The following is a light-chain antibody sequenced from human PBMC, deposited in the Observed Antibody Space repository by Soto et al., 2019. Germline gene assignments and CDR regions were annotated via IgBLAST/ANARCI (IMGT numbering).Light chain of an antibody. J-gene: IGKJ2*01. V-gene: IGKV4-1*01. CDR2: WAS. CDR1: QSVLYSSNDKNY. Sequence: DIVMTQSPDSLAVSLGERATINCKSSQSVLYSSNDKNYLAWYQQKPGQPPKLLIYWASTRESGVPDRFTGSGSGTDFTLTISSLQAEDAAVYYCQQYGGSARYTFGQGTKLEIK. CDR3: QQYGGSARYT.